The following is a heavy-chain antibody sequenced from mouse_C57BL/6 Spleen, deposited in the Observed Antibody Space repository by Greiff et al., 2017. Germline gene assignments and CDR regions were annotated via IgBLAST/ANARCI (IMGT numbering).Heavy chain of an antibody. J-gene: IGHJ3*01. CDR2: IDPETGGT. Sequence: PVQQSGAELVRPGASVTLSCKASGYTFTDYEMHWVKQTPVHGLEWIGAIDPETGGTAYNQKFKGKAILTADKSSSTAYMELRSLTSEDSAVYYCTKTAQATRFAYWGQGTLVTVSA. V-gene: IGHV1-15*01. D-gene: IGHD3-2*02. CDR1: GYTFTDYE. CDR3: TKTAQATRFAY.